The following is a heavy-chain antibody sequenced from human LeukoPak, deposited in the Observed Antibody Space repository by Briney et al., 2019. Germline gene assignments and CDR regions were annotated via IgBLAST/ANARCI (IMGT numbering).Heavy chain of an antibody. V-gene: IGHV4-34*01. J-gene: IGHJ3*02. CDR1: GGAFSGYY. CDR2: INHSGST. CDR3: ASIGDPDYGGPEAFDI. Sequence: KTSETLSLTCAVYGGAFSGYYWRWIRQPPGKGLEWIGEINHSGSTNYNPSLKSRVTISVDTPKNQYSLKLSSVSAADTAVYYCASIGDPDYGGPEAFDIWGQGTMVTDSS. D-gene: IGHD4-23*01.